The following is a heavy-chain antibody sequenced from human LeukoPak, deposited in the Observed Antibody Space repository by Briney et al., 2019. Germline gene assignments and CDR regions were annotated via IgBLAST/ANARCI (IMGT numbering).Heavy chain of an antibody. CDR2: ISYDGSDK. CDR1: GFTLSSYA. D-gene: IGHD2-21*02. V-gene: IGHV3-30*04. Sequence: PGGSLRLSCAASGFTLSSYAMSWVRQAPGKGLEWVALISYDGSDKDYAKSVKGRFTISRDNSKNTLYLQMNSLRAEDTAVYYCAKDMSGGDCPDYWGQGTLVTVSS. J-gene: IGHJ4*02. CDR3: AKDMSGGDCPDY.